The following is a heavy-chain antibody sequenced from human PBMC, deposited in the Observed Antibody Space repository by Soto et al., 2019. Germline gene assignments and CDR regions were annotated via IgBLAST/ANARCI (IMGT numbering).Heavy chain of an antibody. D-gene: IGHD1-26*01. CDR1: GFTFSSYG. V-gene: IGHV3-30*18. CDR2: ISYDGSNK. J-gene: IGHJ6*02. CDR3: AKDRATVNYYGMDV. Sequence: GGSLRLPCAASGFTFSSYGMHWVRQAPGKGLEWVAVISYDGSNKYYADTVKSRFTISRDNSKNTLYLKINSLRAEDTVVYYCAKDRATVNYYGMDVRGQGTRVTVSS.